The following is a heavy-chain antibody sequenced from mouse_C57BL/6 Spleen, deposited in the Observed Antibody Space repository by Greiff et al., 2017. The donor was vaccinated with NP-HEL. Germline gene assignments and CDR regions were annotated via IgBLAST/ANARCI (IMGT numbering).Heavy chain of an antibody. D-gene: IGHD2-1*01. CDR1: GFSFNTYA. CDR3: VRGCNYFYSFDY. Sequence: EVQGVESGGGLVQPKGSLKLSCAASGFSFNTYAMNWVRQAPGKGLEWVARIRSKSNNYATYYADSVKDRFTISRDDSESMLYLQMNNLKTEDTDLDYCVRGCNYFYSFDYWGQGTTLTVSS. J-gene: IGHJ2*01. CDR2: IRSKSNNYAT. V-gene: IGHV10-1*01.